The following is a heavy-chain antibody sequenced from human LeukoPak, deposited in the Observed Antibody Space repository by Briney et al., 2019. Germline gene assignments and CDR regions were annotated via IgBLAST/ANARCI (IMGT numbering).Heavy chain of an antibody. CDR3: AREEDRSGD. V-gene: IGHV4-59*01. D-gene: IGHD3-22*01. Sequence: PSETLSLTCTVSGGSISSYCWSWIRQPPGKGLEWIGYIYYSGSTNYNPSLKSRVTISVDTSKNQFSLKLSSVTAADTAVYYCAREEDRSGDWGQGTLVTVTS. CDR1: GGSISSYC. J-gene: IGHJ4*02. CDR2: IYYSGST.